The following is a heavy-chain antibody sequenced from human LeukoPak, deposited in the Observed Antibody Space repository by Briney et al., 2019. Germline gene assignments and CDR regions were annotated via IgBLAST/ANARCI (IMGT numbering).Heavy chain of an antibody. CDR1: GFTISSYA. D-gene: IGHD5-12*01. J-gene: IGHJ4*02. Sequence: PGGSLRLSCAASGFTISSYAMSWVRQVQGKGLEWVSGISGSDGSTYYADSVKGRFTISRDSSKNTLYLQMNSLRAEDTALHYCAKDVMATITNGGYFFDYWGQGTLVTVSS. V-gene: IGHV3-23*01. CDR2: ISGSDGST. CDR3: AKDVMATITNGGYFFDY.